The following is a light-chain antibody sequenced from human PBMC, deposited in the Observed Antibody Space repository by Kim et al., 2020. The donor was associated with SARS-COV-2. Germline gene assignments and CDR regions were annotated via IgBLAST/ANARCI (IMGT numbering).Light chain of an antibody. J-gene: IGKJ1*01. V-gene: IGKV1-5*03. CDR3: QQYNSYPWT. CDR1: QSISTW. CDR2: KAS. Sequence: DIQMTQSPSTLSASVGDRVTITCRASQSISTWLAWYQQKPGKAPKLLIYKASSLESGVPSRFSGSGSGTDFTLTVSSLQPDDFATYYGQQYNSYPWTFGQGTKVDIK.